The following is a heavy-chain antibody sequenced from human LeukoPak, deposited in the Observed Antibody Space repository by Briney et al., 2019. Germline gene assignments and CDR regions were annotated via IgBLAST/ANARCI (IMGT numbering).Heavy chain of an antibody. CDR3: ARETEWLSQTPGIDY. V-gene: IGHV3-23*01. J-gene: IGHJ4*02. Sequence: GGSLRLSCAASGFTFSSYAMSWVRQAPGKGLEWVSAISGSGGSTYYADSVKGRFTISRDNSKNTLYLQMNSLRAEDTAAYYCARETEWLSQTPGIDYWGQGTLDTVSS. CDR2: ISGSGGST. D-gene: IGHD3-3*01. CDR1: GFTFSSYA.